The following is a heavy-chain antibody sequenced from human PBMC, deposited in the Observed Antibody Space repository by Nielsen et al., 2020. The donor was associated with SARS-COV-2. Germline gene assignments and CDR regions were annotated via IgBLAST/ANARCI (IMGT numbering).Heavy chain of an antibody. D-gene: IGHD3-22*01. V-gene: IGHV3-23*01. Sequence: GESLKISCAASGFTFSSYAMSWVRQAPGKGLEWVSSISASAGTFYADSVKGRFTISRDNSKNTLYLQMNSLRAEDTAVYYCASIYYYDSSGYYGGDYWGQGTLVTVSS. CDR1: GFTFSSYA. J-gene: IGHJ4*02. CDR3: ASIYYYDSSGYYGGDY. CDR2: ISASAGT.